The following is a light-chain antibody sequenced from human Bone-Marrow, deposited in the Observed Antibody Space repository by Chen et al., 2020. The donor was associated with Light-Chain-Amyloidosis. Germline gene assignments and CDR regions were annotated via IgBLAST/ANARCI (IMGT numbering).Light chain of an antibody. V-gene: IGLV3-25*03. CDR2: RDT. J-gene: IGLJ2*01. Sequence: SYELPQPPSVSVSPGQTARITGSGDDLPTKYAYWYQQKPGQAPVLVIHRDTERPSGISERFSGSSSGTTATLTISGVQAEDEADYRCQSADSSGTYEVIFGGGTKLTVL. CDR3: QSADSSGTYEVI. CDR1: DLPTKY.